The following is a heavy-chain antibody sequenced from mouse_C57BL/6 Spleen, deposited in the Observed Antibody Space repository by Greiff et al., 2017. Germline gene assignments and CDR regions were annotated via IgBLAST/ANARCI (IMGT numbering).Heavy chain of an antibody. CDR2: IHPSDSDT. CDR1: GYTFTSYW. CDR3: AIFYYGSSYAMDY. V-gene: IGHV1-74*01. Sequence: QVQLKQPGAELVKPGASVKVSCKASGYTFTSYWMHWVKQRPGQGLEWIGRIHPSDSDTNYNQKFKGKATLTVDKSSSTAYMKLSSLTSEYSAVYYCAIFYYGSSYAMDYWGQGTSVTVSS. J-gene: IGHJ4*01. D-gene: IGHD1-1*01.